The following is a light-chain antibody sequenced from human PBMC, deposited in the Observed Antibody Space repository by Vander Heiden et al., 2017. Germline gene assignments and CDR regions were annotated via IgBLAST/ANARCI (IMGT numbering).Light chain of an antibody. CDR2: KGS. J-gene: IGLJ2*01. V-gene: IGLV3-1*01. Sequence: SYELTQPPSVSVSPGQTASITCSGDKVGDKYACGDQQKPGQSLVLVMYKGSKRPSRIPGRFSGANSTNTATPTIGGTQAGDDDDYYCQAWNSSTVVFGGGTKLTGL. CDR1: KVGDKY. CDR3: QAWNSSTVV.